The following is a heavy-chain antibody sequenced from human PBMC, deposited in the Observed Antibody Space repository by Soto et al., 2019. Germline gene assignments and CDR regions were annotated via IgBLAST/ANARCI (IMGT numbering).Heavy chain of an antibody. Sequence: SETLSLTCTVSGGSISSYYWSWIRQPPGKGLEWIGYIYYSGSTNYNPSLKSRVTISVDTSKNQFSLKLSSVTAADTAVYYCARLETRLGGMDVWGQGTTVTVSS. J-gene: IGHJ6*02. CDR1: GGSISSYY. V-gene: IGHV4-59*08. CDR3: ARLETRLGGMDV. CDR2: IYYSGST.